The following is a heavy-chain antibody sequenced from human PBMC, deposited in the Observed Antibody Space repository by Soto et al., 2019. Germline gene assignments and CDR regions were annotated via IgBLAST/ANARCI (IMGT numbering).Heavy chain of an antibody. CDR3: ARQSTLYYDFWSGKPQTGGMVV. J-gene: IGHJ6*02. Sequence: PGESLKISCKGSGYSFTSYWIGWVRQMPGKGLEWMGIIYPGDSDTRYSPSFQGQVTISADKSISTAYLQWSSLKASDTAMYYCARQSTLYYDFWSGKPQTGGMVVWGQGTTVTVSS. D-gene: IGHD3-3*01. CDR1: GYSFTSYW. V-gene: IGHV5-51*01. CDR2: IYPGDSDT.